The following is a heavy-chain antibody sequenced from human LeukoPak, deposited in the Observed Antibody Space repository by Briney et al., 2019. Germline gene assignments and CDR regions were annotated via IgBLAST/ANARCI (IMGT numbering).Heavy chain of an antibody. CDR1: GDSISSNY. CDR2: VHYSGST. Sequence: PSETLSLTCSVSGDSISSNYWSWIRQPPERGLEWIGYVHYSGSTNCNPSLTTRVTISIDTSNSQFSLKLSSVTAADTAVYYCARDFGGPYSSGWYGVFDYWGQGTLVTVSS. V-gene: IGHV4-59*01. CDR3: ARDFGGPYSSGWYGVFDY. D-gene: IGHD6-19*01. J-gene: IGHJ4*02.